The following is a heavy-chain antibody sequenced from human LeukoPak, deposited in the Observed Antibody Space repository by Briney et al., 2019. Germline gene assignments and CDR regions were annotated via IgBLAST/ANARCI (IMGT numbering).Heavy chain of an antibody. CDR2: INYSGST. CDR3: ACLTTADAFDI. J-gene: IGHJ3*02. D-gene: IGHD3-22*01. Sequence: SETLSLTCTVSGGSISSRSYYWGWIRQPPGKGLEWIGNINYSGSTNYNPSLKSRVTISVDTSKNQLSLKLSSVTAADTAVYYCACLTTADAFDIWGQGTMVTVSS. V-gene: IGHV4-39*07. CDR1: GGSISSRSYY.